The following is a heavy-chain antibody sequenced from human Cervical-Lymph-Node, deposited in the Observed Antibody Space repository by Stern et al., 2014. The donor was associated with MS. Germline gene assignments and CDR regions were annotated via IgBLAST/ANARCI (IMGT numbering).Heavy chain of an antibody. CDR3: ARSYDFPIFDS. Sequence: VQLLESGAEVKKPGASVKVSCKASGYTFSSYAMHWVRQAPGQRLEWMGWIIAGNDNTKYSQNFQGRVPINRDTSASTAYMELSSLRSEDTAVYYCARSYDFPIFDSWGQGTLVTVSS. V-gene: IGHV1-3*01. D-gene: IGHD3-3*01. CDR1: GYTFSSYA. CDR2: IIAGNDNT. J-gene: IGHJ4*02.